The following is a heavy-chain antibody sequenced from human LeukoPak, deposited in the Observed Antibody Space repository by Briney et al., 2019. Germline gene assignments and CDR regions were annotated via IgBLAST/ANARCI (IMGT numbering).Heavy chain of an antibody. D-gene: IGHD1-26*01. CDR1: GGTFSSYA. V-gene: IGHV1-69*05. J-gene: IGHJ4*02. CDR3: ARVFARSGEISGSYYYY. CDR2: IIPIFGTA. Sequence: ASVKVSCKASGGTFSSYAISWVRQAPGQGHEWMGRIIPIFGTANYAQKFQGGVTITTDESTSTAYMELSSLRSEGTAVYYCARVFARSGEISGSYYYYWGQGTLVTVSS.